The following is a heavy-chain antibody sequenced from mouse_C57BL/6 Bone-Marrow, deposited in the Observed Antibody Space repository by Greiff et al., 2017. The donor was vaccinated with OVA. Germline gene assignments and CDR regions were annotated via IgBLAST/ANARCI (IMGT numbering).Heavy chain of an antibody. CDR2: IYPGSGST. V-gene: IGHV1-55*01. D-gene: IGHD2-2*01. CDR1: GYTFTSYW. CDR3: ARERVYYGYDDAMDY. J-gene: IGHJ4*01. Sequence: QVQLQPPGAELVKPGASVKMSCKASGYTFTSYWITWVKQRPGQGLEWIGDIYPGSGSTNYNEKFKSKATLTVYTSSSTAYMQLSSLTSEDSAVYYCARERVYYGYDDAMDYWGQGTSVTVSS.